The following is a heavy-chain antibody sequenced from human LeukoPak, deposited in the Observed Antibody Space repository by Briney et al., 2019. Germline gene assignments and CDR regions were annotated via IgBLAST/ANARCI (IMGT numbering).Heavy chain of an antibody. V-gene: IGHV3-23*01. D-gene: IGHD1-26*01. J-gene: IGHJ4*02. CDR3: AKDVGKWESLHFFDY. CDR2: ISGSGAST. CDR1: GLTSSSHW. Sequence: PGGSLRLSCAASGLTSSSHWMHWVRQAPGKGLEWISGISGSGASTYYADSVKGRFTISRDDSRNTLYLQMNSLRGDDTAVYYCAKDVGKWESLHFFDYWGQGTLVTVSS.